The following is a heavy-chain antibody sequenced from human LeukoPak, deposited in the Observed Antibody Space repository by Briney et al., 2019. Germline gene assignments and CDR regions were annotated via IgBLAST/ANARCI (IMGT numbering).Heavy chain of an antibody. CDR1: GYTFTSYY. J-gene: IGHJ6*03. CDR3: ARDQGGSGASTAYYYYMDV. CDR2: INPSGGST. Sequence: GASVKVSCKASGYTFTSYYMHWVRQAPGQGLEWMGIINPSGGSTSYAQKFQGRVTMTRDMSTSTVYMELSSLRSEDTAVYYCARDQGGSGASTAYYYYMDVWGKGTTVTISS. V-gene: IGHV1-46*01. D-gene: IGHD3-10*01.